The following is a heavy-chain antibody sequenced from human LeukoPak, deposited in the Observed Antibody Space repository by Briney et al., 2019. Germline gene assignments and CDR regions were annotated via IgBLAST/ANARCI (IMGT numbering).Heavy chain of an antibody. J-gene: IGHJ4*02. CDR2: IYYSGST. Sequence: SETLSLTCTVSGGSISSYYWSWIRQPPGKGLEWIGYIYYSGSTNYNPSLKSRVTISVDTSKNQFSLKLSSVTAADTAVYYCARAPRREYSGYGSFDYWGQGTLVTVSS. CDR1: GGSISSYY. D-gene: IGHD5-12*01. CDR3: ARAPRREYSGYGSFDY. V-gene: IGHV4-59*12.